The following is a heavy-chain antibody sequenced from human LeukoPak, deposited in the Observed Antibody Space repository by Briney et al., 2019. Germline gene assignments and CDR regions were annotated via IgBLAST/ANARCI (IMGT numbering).Heavy chain of an antibody. Sequence: SGGSLTLPCAASGYPFDKYSMNWLRRAPGKARVGVSHISSASITIYCGNSVKGRFTISRDNAKSSLYLNMTSLRAEDTALYYCARDYYRSGSYAVDFWGQGTLVTVSS. CDR1: GYPFDKYS. D-gene: IGHD3-10*01. CDR2: ISSASITI. J-gene: IGHJ4*02. CDR3: ARDYYRSGSYAVDF. V-gene: IGHV3-48*01.